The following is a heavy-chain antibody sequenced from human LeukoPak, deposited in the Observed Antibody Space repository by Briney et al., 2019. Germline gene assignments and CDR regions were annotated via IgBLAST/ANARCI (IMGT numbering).Heavy chain of an antibody. V-gene: IGHV3-7*01. CDR1: GFTFSSYW. D-gene: IGHD5-24*01. CDR3: ARDSRDGYNSVYYFDY. CDR2: IKQDGSEK. J-gene: IGHJ4*02. Sequence: GGSLRLSCAASGFTFSSYWMSWVRQAPGEGLEWVANIKQDGSEKYYVDSVKGRFTISRDNAKNSLYLQMNSLRAEDTAVYCCARDSRDGYNSVYYFDYWGQGTLVTVSS.